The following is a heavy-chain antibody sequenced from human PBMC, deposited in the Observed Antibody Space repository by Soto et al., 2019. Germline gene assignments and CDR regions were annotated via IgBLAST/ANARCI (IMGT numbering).Heavy chain of an antibody. D-gene: IGHD3-22*01. CDR3: ARVSDDSSGYYYGVVDY. J-gene: IGHJ4*02. CDR1: GGSISSGDYY. Sequence: SETLSLTCTVSGGSISSGDYYWSWIRQPPGKGLEWIGYIYYSGSTYYNPSLKSRVTISVDTSKNQFSLKLSSVTAADTAVYYCARVSDDSSGYYYGVVDYWGQGTLVTVSS. V-gene: IGHV4-30-4*01. CDR2: IYYSGST.